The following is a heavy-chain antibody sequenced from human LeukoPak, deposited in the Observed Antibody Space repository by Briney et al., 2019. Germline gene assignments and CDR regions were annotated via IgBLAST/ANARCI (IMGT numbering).Heavy chain of an antibody. J-gene: IGHJ3*02. CDR2: ISSSSSYI. D-gene: IGHD2-2*01. V-gene: IGHV3-21*01. CDR3: ARKGKYCSSTSCYFDAFDI. Sequence: GDSLRLSCAASGFTFSSYSMNWVRQAPGKGLEWVSSISSSSSYIYYAHSVKGRFTISRDNAKNSLYLQMNSLRAEDTAVYYCARKGKYCSSTSCYFDAFDIWGQGTMVTVSS. CDR1: GFTFSSYS.